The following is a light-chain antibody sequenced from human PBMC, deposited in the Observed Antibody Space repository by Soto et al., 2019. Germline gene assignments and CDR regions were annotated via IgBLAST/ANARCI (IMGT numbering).Light chain of an antibody. CDR3: QQSYNTPYT. Sequence: DIQMTQSPSSLSASVGDRVTITCRASQSISRYSNWYQQKPGKAPKLLIYAASSLQSGVPSRFSGSGSGTDFTLTISCLQPEDCAAYYCQQSYNTPYTFGQGTKLEIK. CDR1: QSISRY. CDR2: AAS. J-gene: IGKJ2*01. V-gene: IGKV1-39*01.